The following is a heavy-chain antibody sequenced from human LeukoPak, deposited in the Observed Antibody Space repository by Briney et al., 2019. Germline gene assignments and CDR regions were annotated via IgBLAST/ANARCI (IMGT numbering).Heavy chain of an antibody. CDR1: GGSISSSSYY. CDR2: IYYSGST. D-gene: IGHD1-26*01. J-gene: IGHJ4*02. V-gene: IGHV4-39*07. Sequence: SETLSLTCTVSGGSISSSSYYWGWIRQPPGKGLEWIGSIYYSGSTYYNPSLKSRVTISVDTSKNQFSLKLSSVTAADTAVYYCASVGATTWHTDYWGQGTLVTVSS. CDR3: ASVGATTWHTDY.